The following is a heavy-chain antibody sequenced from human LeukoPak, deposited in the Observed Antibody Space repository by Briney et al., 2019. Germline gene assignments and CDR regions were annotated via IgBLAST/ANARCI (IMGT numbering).Heavy chain of an antibody. V-gene: IGHV4-39*02. CDR2: IYSSGST. J-gene: IGHJ5*02. Sequence: QTSETLSLTCTVSGGSISSSYYYWGWIRQPPGKGLEWIGSIYSSGSTYYNPSLKSRVTISVDTSKNQFSLKLSSVTAADTAVYYCARDYGPWGQGTLVTVSS. CDR1: GGSISSSYYY. D-gene: IGHD4-17*01. CDR3: ARDYGP.